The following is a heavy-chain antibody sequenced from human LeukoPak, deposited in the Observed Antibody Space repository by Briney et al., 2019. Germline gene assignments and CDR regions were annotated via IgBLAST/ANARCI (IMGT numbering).Heavy chain of an antibody. Sequence: KPGGSLRLSCAASGFTFSDAWMSWVRQAPGKGLEWVGRIKSKTNGETTNYAAPVKGRFTISRDDSKNTLYLQMNSLRTEDTAVYYCTTDEGSGRNYYYGMDVWGQGTTVTVSS. CDR3: TTDEGSGRNYYYGMDV. D-gene: IGHD3-10*01. J-gene: IGHJ6*02. CDR1: GFTFSDAW. V-gene: IGHV3-15*01. CDR2: IKSKTNGETT.